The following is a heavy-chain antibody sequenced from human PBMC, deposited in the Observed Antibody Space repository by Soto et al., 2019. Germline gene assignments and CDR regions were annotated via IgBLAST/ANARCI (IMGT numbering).Heavy chain of an antibody. J-gene: IGHJ6*02. CDR1: GGSISSSSYY. Sequence: PSETLSLTCTVSGGSISSSSYYWGWIRQPPGKGLEWIGSISYSGSTYYNPSLKSRVTMSVDTSKNQFFLKLSSVTAADTAVYYCARLHGYCISTSCYGYYGMDVWGQGTTVTVSS. V-gene: IGHV4-39*01. CDR3: ARLHGYCISTSCYGYYGMDV. CDR2: ISYSGST. D-gene: IGHD2-2*01.